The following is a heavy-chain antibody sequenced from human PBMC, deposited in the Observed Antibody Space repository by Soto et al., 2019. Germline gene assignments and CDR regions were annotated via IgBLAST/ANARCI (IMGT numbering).Heavy chain of an antibody. CDR2: ISYDGSNK. CDR1: GFTFSSYG. CDR3: AQDRHSSSSYFDY. V-gene: IGHV3-30*18. D-gene: IGHD6-6*01. J-gene: IGHJ4*02. Sequence: QVQLVESGGGVVQPGRSLRLSCAASGFTFSSYGMHWVRQAPGKGLEWVAVISYDGSNKYYADSVKGRFTISRDNSKNTLYLQMNSLRAEDTAVYYCAQDRHSSSSYFDYWGQGTLVTVSS.